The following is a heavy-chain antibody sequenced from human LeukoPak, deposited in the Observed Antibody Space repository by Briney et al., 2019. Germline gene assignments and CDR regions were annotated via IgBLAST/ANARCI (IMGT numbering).Heavy chain of an antibody. CDR3: ARSTRYGDYARNAFDI. D-gene: IGHD4-17*01. V-gene: IGHV3-48*02. J-gene: IGHJ3*02. CDR1: GFAFSSYS. Sequence: GGSLRLSCAASGFAFSSYSMNWVRQAPGKGLEWVSYISSSSSTIYNADSVKGRFTISRDNAKNSLYLQMNSLRDEDTAVYYCARSTRYGDYARNAFDIWGQGTMVTVSS. CDR2: ISSSSSTI.